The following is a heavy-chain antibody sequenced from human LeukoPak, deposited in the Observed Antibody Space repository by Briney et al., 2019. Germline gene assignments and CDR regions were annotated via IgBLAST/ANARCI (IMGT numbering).Heavy chain of an antibody. CDR2: LSDAGVRI. CDR1: GFNFGNYG. D-gene: IGHD6-6*01. V-gene: IGHV3-23*01. CDR3: ANTHCDSSPIVWNF. Sequence: GGSLRLSCTASGFNFGNYGMSWDRQAPGKGLEWVSGLSDAGVRIFYADSVGGRFTVPRDNSKNTLYLQMDSLRAEDTAVYYCANTHCDSSPIVWNFWGQGTLVTVSS. J-gene: IGHJ4*02.